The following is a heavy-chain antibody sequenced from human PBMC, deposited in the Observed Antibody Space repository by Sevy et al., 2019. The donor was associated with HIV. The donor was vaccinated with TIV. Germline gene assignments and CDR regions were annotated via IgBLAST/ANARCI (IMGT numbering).Heavy chain of an antibody. Sequence: SETLSLTCTVSGGSISSSSYYWGWIRQPPGKGLEWIGSIYYSGSTYYNPSLKSRVTISVDTSTNQFSLKLSSVTAADTAVYYCARHQGGGVIANFDYWGQGTLVTVSS. V-gene: IGHV4-39*01. CDR3: ARHQGGGVIANFDY. J-gene: IGHJ4*02. CDR2: IYYSGST. CDR1: GGSISSSSYY. D-gene: IGHD3-16*02.